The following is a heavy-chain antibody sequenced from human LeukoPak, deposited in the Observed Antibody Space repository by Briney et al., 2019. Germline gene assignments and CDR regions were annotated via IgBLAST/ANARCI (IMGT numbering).Heavy chain of an antibody. V-gene: IGHV4-30-2*01. CDR1: GGSISSGAYY. CDR3: ARVRDGYNQGAYYFDN. CDR2: IYHSGTT. J-gene: IGHJ4*02. D-gene: IGHD5-24*01. Sequence: SETLSLTCAVSGGSISSGAYYWTWIRQPPGKGLEWIGYIYHSGTTYYNPSLKSRVTISIGRSKNQFSLNLSSVTAADTALYYCARVRDGYNQGAYYFDNWGQGTPVTVSS.